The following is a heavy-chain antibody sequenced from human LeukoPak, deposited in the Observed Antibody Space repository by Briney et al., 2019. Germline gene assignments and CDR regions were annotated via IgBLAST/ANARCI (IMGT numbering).Heavy chain of an antibody. D-gene: IGHD2-15*01. V-gene: IGHV3-49*04. Sequence: TGGSLRLSCTASGFTFGDYAMSWVRQAPGKGLEWIGLIRSKAYGGTTEYAASVKGRLIISRDDSKSIVYLQMNSLKTEETAVYYCTRDIDADYVDYWGQGTLVTVSS. J-gene: IGHJ4*02. CDR1: GFTFGDYA. CDR2: IRSKAYGGTT. CDR3: TRDIDADYVDY.